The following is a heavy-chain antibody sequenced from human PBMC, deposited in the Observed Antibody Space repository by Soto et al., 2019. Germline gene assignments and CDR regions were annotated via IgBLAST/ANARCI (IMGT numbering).Heavy chain of an antibody. CDR2: IIPIFGTA. V-gene: IGHV1-69*13. Sequence: SVKVSCKASGGTFSSYAISWVRQAPGQGLEWMGGIIPIFGTANYAQKFQGRVTITADESTSTAYMELSSLRSEDTAVYYCARGLPPDYYDSSGYAPFDYWGQGTLVTVSS. D-gene: IGHD3-22*01. CDR1: GGTFSSYA. J-gene: IGHJ4*02. CDR3: ARGLPPDYYDSSGYAPFDY.